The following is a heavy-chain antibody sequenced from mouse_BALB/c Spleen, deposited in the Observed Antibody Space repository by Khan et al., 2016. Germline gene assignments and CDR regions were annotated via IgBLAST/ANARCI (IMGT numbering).Heavy chain of an antibody. V-gene: IGHV1-63*02. D-gene: IGHD1-1*01. CDR2: IYPGGGYT. Sequence: QVRLQQSGAELVRPGTSVKISCKASGYTFTNYWLGWVKQRPGHGLEWIGDIYPGGGYTNYNEKFKGKATLTADPSSSTAYMQLSSLTSEDSAVYFCARFYYGSSYWYFDVWGAGTTVTVSS. CDR3: ARFYYGSSYWYFDV. CDR1: GYTFTNYW. J-gene: IGHJ1*01.